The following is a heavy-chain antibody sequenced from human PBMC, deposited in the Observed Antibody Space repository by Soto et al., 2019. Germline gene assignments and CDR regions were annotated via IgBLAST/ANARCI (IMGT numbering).Heavy chain of an antibody. Sequence: ASVKVSCKASGGTFSSYAISWVRQAPGQGLEWMGGIIPIFGTANYAQKFQGRVTITADESTSTAYMELSSLRSEDTAVYYCARGALGFSGSFGYYYYGMDVWGQGTTVTVSS. CDR1: GGTFSSYA. CDR2: IIPIFGTA. CDR3: ARGALGFSGSFGYYYYGMDV. D-gene: IGHD5-12*01. J-gene: IGHJ6*02. V-gene: IGHV1-69*13.